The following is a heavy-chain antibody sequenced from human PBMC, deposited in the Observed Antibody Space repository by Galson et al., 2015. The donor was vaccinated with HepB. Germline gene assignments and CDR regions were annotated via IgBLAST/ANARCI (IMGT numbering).Heavy chain of an antibody. V-gene: IGHV5-51*03. D-gene: IGHD6-13*01. J-gene: IGHJ6*02. Sequence: QSGAEVKKPGESLKISCKGSGYSFTSYWIGWVRQMPGKGLEWMGIIYPGDSDTRYSPSFQGQVTISADKSISTAYLQWSSLKASDTAMYYCARGSSSWYHYYYYGMDVWGQGTTVTVSS. CDR2: IYPGDSDT. CDR3: ARGSSSWYHYYYYGMDV. CDR1: GYSFTSYW.